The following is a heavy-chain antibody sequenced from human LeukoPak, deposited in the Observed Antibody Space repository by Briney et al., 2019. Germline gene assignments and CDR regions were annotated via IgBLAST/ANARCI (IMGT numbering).Heavy chain of an antibody. CDR2: IYPGDSDT. V-gene: IGHV5-51*01. CDR3: ARHRPYSSGWRHFDY. J-gene: IGHJ4*02. Sequence: GESLKISCKGSGYSFSSYWIAWVRQMPGKGLEWMGIIYPGDSDTRYNPSFQGQVTISADKSISTAYLQWSSLTASDTAMYYCARHRPYSSGWRHFDYWGQGTLVTVSS. D-gene: IGHD6-19*01. CDR1: GYSFSSYW.